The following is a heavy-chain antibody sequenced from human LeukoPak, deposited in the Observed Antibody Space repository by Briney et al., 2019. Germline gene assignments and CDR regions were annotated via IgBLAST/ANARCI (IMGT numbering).Heavy chain of an antibody. J-gene: IGHJ4*02. V-gene: IGHV3-23*01. Sequence: PGGSLRLSCAASGFTFSSYAMSWVRQAPGKGLEWVSAISGSGGSTYYADSVKGRFTISRDNSKNTLYLQMNSLRAEDTAVYYCAKVAGSVVVVAATTPYYFDYWGQGTLVTVSS. CDR2: ISGSGGST. CDR3: AKVAGSVVVVAATTPYYFDY. D-gene: IGHD2-15*01. CDR1: GFTFSSYA.